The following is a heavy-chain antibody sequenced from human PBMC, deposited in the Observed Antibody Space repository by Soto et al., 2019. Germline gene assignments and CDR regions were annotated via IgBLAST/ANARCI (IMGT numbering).Heavy chain of an antibody. CDR3: ARDEAGGNVVVPAAMDY. CDR1: GGTFSSYA. J-gene: IGHJ4*02. V-gene: IGHV1-69*13. D-gene: IGHD2-2*01. Sequence: VASVKVSCKASGGTFSSYAISWVRQAPGQGLEWMGGIIPIFGTANYAQKFQGRVTITADESTSTAYMELSSLRSEDTAVYYCARDEAGGNVVVPAAMDYWGQGTLVTVS. CDR2: IIPIFGTA.